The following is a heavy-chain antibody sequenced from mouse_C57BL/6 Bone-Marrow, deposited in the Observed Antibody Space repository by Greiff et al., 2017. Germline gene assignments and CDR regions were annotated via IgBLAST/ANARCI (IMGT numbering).Heavy chain of an antibody. CDR1: GFTFSSYG. CDR3: ARGGLYYGSRGDFDV. V-gene: IGHV5-6*01. CDR2: ISSGGSYT. D-gene: IGHD1-1*01. Sequence: EVMLVESGGDLVKPGGSLKLSCAASGFTFSSYGMSWVRQTPDKRLEWVATISSGGSYTYYPDSVKGRFTISRDNAKNNLYLQMSSLKSEDTDMYYCARGGLYYGSRGDFDVWGTGTTVTVSS. J-gene: IGHJ1*03.